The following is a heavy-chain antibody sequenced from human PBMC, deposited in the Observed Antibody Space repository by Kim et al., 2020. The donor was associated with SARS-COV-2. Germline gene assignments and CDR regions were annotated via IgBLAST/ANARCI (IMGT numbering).Heavy chain of an antibody. D-gene: IGHD3-22*01. Sequence: GGSLRLSCAASGFTFDDYAMHWVRQAPGKGLEWVSLISGDGGSTYYADSVKGRFTISRDNSKNSLYLQMNSLRTEDTALYYCAKGRYDSSGYSSPFFDYWGQGTLVTVSS. CDR1: GFTFDDYA. V-gene: IGHV3-43*02. CDR3: AKGRYDSSGYSSPFFDY. J-gene: IGHJ4*02. CDR2: ISGDGGST.